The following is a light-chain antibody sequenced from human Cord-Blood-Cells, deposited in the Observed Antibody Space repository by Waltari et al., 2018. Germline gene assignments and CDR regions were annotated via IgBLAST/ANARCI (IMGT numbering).Light chain of an antibody. Sequence: QSALTQPASVSGSPGQSITISCTGTSSDVGGYNYVSWYQQHPGKAPKLKIYDVSNRPAGVSILFSGSKSGNTASLTISGRQAEDEADYSCSSLTSSSTSVFGTGTKVTVL. CDR1: SSDVGGYNY. CDR2: DVS. V-gene: IGLV2-14*01. CDR3: SSLTSSSTSV. J-gene: IGLJ1*01.